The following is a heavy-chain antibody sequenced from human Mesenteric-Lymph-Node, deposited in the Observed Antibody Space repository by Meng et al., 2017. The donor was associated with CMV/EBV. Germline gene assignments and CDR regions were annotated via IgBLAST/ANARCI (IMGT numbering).Heavy chain of an antibody. CDR2: ISSGSRSI. CDR3: VRHYHGVDV. CDR1: GFTFNIYA. V-gene: IGHV3-48*04. Sequence: GGPLRLSCAASGFTFNIYAMDWVRQAPGKGLEWVSYISSGSRSIHYADSVKGRFTISRDNDRNSLYLQMSSLRAEDTAVYYCVRHYHGVDVWGQGTTVTVSS. J-gene: IGHJ6*02.